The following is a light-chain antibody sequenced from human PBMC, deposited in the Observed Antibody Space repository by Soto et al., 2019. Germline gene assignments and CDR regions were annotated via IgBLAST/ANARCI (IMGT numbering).Light chain of an antibody. CDR1: SSNIGTGYD. Sequence: QSVLTQPPSVSGAPGQRVTISCTGSSSNIGTGYDVHWYRQLPGAAPRLLIYGNNNRPSGVPDRFSGSQSGTSVSLAITVLQAEDEAEYYCQSYDSSLSGYVFGIGTKLTVL. CDR3: QSYDSSLSGYV. CDR2: GNN. V-gene: IGLV1-40*01. J-gene: IGLJ1*01.